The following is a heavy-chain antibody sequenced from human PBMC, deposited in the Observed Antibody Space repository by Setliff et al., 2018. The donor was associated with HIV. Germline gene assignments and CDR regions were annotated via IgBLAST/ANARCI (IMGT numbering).Heavy chain of an antibody. Sequence: ASVKVSCKASGYTFIDYFIHWVRQAPGQGPEWIGRINPKSGVADYLKKFQGRVTMTTDTSTNTAHMELIRPRFDDTAVYYCARAHFLVAMTRNWFDPWGQGTLVTVSS. V-gene: IGHV1-2*06. J-gene: IGHJ5*02. CDR3: ARAHFLVAMTRNWFDP. CDR1: GYTFIDYF. CDR2: INPKSGVA. D-gene: IGHD5-12*01.